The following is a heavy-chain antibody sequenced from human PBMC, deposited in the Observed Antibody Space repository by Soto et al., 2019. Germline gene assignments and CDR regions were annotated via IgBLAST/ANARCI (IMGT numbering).Heavy chain of an antibody. Sequence: QVQLVQSGGEVKKPGASMKVSCKASGYTFINYLISWVRQAPGQGLEWMGWISADSGNTNYAQKFQGRVTLTTDTSTNTAYMDPRSLRSDVTATYYCARGRPRGDCSGGSCYNFDYWGQGTLVTVSS. CDR1: GYTFINYL. J-gene: IGHJ4*02. D-gene: IGHD2-15*01. V-gene: IGHV1-18*01. CDR2: ISADSGNT. CDR3: ARGRPRGDCSGGSCYNFDY.